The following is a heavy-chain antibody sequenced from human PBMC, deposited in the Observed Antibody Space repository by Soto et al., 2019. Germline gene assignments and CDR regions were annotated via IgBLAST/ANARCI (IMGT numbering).Heavy chain of an antibody. CDR2: INPNTGVT. J-gene: IGHJ6*02. Sequence: QVQLVQSGAEVKKPGASVKVSCKASGYTFIGFYMHWVRPAPGQGLEWIAFINPNTGVTNYAQKFQGRVNKTRDTSISTAYMEVSRLRSDDTAVYYCARSPRYGIDVWGQGTTVIVS. CDR3: ARSPRYGIDV. V-gene: IGHV1-2*02. CDR1: GYTFIGFY.